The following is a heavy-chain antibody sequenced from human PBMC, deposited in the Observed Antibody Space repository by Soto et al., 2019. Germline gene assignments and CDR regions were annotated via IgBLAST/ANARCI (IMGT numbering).Heavy chain of an antibody. J-gene: IGHJ4*02. D-gene: IGHD6-19*01. Sequence: SETLSLTCAVYGGSFSGYYWSWIRQPPGNGLEWIGEINHSGSTNYNPSLKSRFTISVDTSKNQFSLKLSSVTAADTAVYYCAGDRVVAVAGTRPLDYWGQGTLVT. CDR2: INHSGST. CDR3: AGDRVVAVAGTRPLDY. CDR1: GGSFSGYY. V-gene: IGHV4-34*01.